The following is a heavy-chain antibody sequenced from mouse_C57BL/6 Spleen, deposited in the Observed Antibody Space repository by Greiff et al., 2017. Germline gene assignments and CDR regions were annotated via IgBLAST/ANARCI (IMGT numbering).Heavy chain of an antibody. CDR3: ARGGGNYGAWFAY. D-gene: IGHD2-1*01. V-gene: IGHV1-80*01. Sequence: VQLQQSGAELVKPGASVKISCKASGYAFSSYWMNWVKQRPGKGLEWIGQIYPGDGDTNYNGKFKGKATLTADKSSSTAYMQLSSLTSEDSAVYFCARGGGNYGAWFAYWGQGTLVTVSA. J-gene: IGHJ3*01. CDR1: GYAFSSYW. CDR2: IYPGDGDT.